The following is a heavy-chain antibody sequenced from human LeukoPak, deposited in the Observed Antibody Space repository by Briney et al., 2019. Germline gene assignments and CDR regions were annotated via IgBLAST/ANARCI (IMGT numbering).Heavy chain of an antibody. V-gene: IGHV3-9*03. D-gene: IGHD3-22*01. CDR3: AKGSSGYYSGFDY. CDR1: GFTFDDYA. J-gene: IGHJ4*02. CDR2: ISWNSGSI. Sequence: LRLSCAASGFTFDDYAMHWVRQVPGKGLEWVSGISWNSGSIGYADSVKGRFTISRDNAKNSLYLQMNCLRAEDMAFYYCAKGSSGYYSGFDYWGQGTLVTVSS.